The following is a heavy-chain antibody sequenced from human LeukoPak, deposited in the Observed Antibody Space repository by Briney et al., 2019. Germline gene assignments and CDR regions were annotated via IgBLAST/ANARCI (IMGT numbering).Heavy chain of an antibody. V-gene: IGHV3-48*03. CDR3: AREEGIVPAAKEVNYFDY. D-gene: IGHD2-2*01. J-gene: IGHJ4*02. CDR2: V. Sequence: PGGSLRLSCAASGFTFSSYEMNWVRQAPGKGLGWVSYVDSVKGRFTISRDNAKNSLYLQMNSLRAEDTAVYYCAREEGIVPAAKEVNYFDYWGQGTLVTVSS. CDR1: GFTFSSYE.